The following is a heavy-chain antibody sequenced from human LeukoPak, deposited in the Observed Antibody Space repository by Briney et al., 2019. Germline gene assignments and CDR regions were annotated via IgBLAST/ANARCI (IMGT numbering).Heavy chain of an antibody. V-gene: IGHV3-23*01. CDR1: RFTFSSYG. Sequence: QPGGSLRLSCAASRFTFSSYGMSWVRQAPGKGLEWVSAISGSGGSTYYADSVKGRFTISRDNSKNTLYLQMNSLRAEDTAVYYCARTDCSGSSCYKIYYFDYWGQGTLVTVSS. CDR3: ARTDCSGSSCYKIYYFDY. D-gene: IGHD2-15*01. J-gene: IGHJ4*02. CDR2: ISGSGGST.